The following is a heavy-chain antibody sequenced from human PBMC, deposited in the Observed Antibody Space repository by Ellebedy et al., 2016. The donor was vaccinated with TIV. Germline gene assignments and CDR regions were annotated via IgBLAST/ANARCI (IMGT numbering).Heavy chain of an antibody. V-gene: IGHV2-26*01. CDR3: TRALYYCGGECSYNFDD. Sequence: SGPTLVKPKETLTLTCTVSGFSLDNIIMGVSWIRQPPGKALEWLAHIFSTDKESYSTSLRSRLNISKDTSKSQVVLTMTNVYPVDTATSYCTRALYYCGGECSYNFDDWGQGAAVTVSS. J-gene: IGHJ4*02. CDR2: IFSTDKE. D-gene: IGHD2-21*01. CDR1: GFSLDNIIMG.